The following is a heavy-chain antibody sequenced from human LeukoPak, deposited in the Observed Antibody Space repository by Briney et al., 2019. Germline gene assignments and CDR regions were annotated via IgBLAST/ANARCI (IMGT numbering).Heavy chain of an antibody. CDR1: GFTFSSYG. Sequence: GGSLRLSCAASGFTFSSYGMHWVRQAPGKGLEWVAVIWYDGSNKYYADSVKGRFTISRDNSKNTLYLQVISLRAEDTAVYYCAKGGKWDVTPFDYWGQGTLVTVSS. CDR3: AKGGKWDVTPFDY. J-gene: IGHJ4*02. V-gene: IGHV3-33*06. CDR2: IWYDGSNK. D-gene: IGHD1-26*01.